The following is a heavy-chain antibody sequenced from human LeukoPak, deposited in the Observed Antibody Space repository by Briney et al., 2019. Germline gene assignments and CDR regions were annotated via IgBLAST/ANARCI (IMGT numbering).Heavy chain of an antibody. CDR3: ARVEGNYDILTGSLDY. J-gene: IGHJ4*02. V-gene: IGHV4-39*07. CDR1: GGSISSSSYY. CDR2: IYYSGST. Sequence: PSETLSLTCTVSGGSISSSSYYWGWIRQPPGKGLEWIGSIYYSGSTYYNPSLKSQVTISVDTSKNQFSLKLSSVTAADTAVYYCARVEGNYDILTGSLDYWGQGTLVTVSS. D-gene: IGHD3-9*01.